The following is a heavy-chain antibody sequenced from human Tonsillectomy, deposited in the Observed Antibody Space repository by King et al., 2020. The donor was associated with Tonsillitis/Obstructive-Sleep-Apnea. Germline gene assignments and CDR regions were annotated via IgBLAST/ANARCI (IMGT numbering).Heavy chain of an antibody. Sequence: VQLVESGGGVVQPGRSLRLSCAASGFTFSNYGMHWVRQAPGKGLEWVAVIWYDGSNKYYADSVKGRFTISRDNSKNTLYLQMNSLRAEDTAVYYCARGITGTTLNYYYRMDVWGQGTTVTVSS. D-gene: IGHD1-7*01. CDR3: ARGITGTTLNYYYRMDV. V-gene: IGHV3-33*01. CDR2: IWYDGSNK. J-gene: IGHJ6*02. CDR1: GFTFSNYG.